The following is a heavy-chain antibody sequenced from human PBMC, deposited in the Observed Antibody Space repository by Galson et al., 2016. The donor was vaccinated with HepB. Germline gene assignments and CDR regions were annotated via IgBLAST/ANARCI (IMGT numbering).Heavy chain of an antibody. CDR3: ARDPRKLRYQLLGIYYHYYAMEV. J-gene: IGHJ6*02. V-gene: IGHV1-18*01. D-gene: IGHD2-2*01. Sequence: SVKVSCKASGYTLTTYGISWVRQAPGQGLEWMGWISAYNGNTNYAQKLQGRVTMTTDTSTSTAYMELRSLRSDDTAVYYCARDPRKLRYQLLGIYYHYYAMEVCGQGTTVTVSS. CDR2: ISAYNGNT. CDR1: GYTLTTYG.